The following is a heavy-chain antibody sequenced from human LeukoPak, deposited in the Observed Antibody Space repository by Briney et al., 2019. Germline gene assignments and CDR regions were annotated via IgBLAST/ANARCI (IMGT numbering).Heavy chain of an antibody. D-gene: IGHD1-26*01. CDR3: ATSIVGLTYDEHFQH. V-gene: IGHV3-53*01. J-gene: IGHJ1*01. Sequence: GGSLRLSCAASGFAVSSNHMHWVRQAPGKGLEWVSVIFNGGSTYYADSVKGRFTISRDNSKNTLYLQMNSLRAEDTAVYYCATSIVGLTYDEHFQHWGQGNLVTVSS. CDR1: GFAVSSNH. CDR2: IFNGGST.